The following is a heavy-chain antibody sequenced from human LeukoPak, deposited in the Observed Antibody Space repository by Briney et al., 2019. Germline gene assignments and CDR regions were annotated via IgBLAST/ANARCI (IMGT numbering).Heavy chain of an antibody. CDR2: MNPNSGNT. CDR3: ARGRRGWKLSGYSYGEYYSDY. J-gene: IGHJ4*02. D-gene: IGHD5-18*01. CDR1: GYTFTSYD. V-gene: IGHV1-8*03. Sequence: GASVKVSCKASGYTFTSYDINWVRQATGQGLEWMGWMNPNSGNTGYAQKFQGRVTITRNTSISTAYMELSSLRSEDTAVYYCARGRRGWKLSGYSYGEYYSDYWGQGTLVTVSS.